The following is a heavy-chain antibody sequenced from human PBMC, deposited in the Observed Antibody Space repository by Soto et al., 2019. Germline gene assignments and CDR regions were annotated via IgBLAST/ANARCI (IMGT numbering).Heavy chain of an antibody. CDR2: LSSSSSTI. V-gene: IGHV3-48*02. CDR3: TGVMATIAGYFDY. D-gene: IGHD2-21*01. CDR1: GFTFSSYS. Sequence: VQLVESGGGLVQPGGSLRLSCAASGFTFSSYSMNWVRQAPGKGLEWVSYLSSSSSTIYYADSVKGRFTISRDNAKNSLYLQMNSLRDEDTAVYYCTGVMATIAGYFDYWGQGTLVTVSS. J-gene: IGHJ4*02.